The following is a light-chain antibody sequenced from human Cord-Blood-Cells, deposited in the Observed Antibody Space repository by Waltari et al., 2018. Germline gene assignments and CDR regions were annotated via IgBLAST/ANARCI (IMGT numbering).Light chain of an antibody. CDR3: QQYNNWPLT. J-gene: IGKJ4*01. V-gene: IGKV3-15*01. CDR1: QSVSSN. CDR2: GAP. Sequence: EIVMTQSPATLSVSPGERATLSCRASQSVSSNLAWYQQKPGQAPRLLIYGAPTRATGIPARCSGSGSGTEFTLTISSLQSEEFAVYYCQQYNNWPLTFGGGTKVEIK.